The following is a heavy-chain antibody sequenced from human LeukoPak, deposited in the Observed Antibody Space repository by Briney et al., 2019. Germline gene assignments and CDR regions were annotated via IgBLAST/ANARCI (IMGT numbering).Heavy chain of an antibody. V-gene: IGHV1-2*02. D-gene: IGHD6-19*01. Sequence: ASVKVSCKASGYTFTGYYMHWVRQAPGQGLEWMGWINPNSGGTNYAQKLQGRVTMTTDTSTSTAYMELRSLRSDDTAVYYCAWGGSGWSPLDYWGQGTLVTVSS. J-gene: IGHJ4*02. CDR3: AWGGSGWSPLDY. CDR1: GYTFTGYY. CDR2: INPNSGGT.